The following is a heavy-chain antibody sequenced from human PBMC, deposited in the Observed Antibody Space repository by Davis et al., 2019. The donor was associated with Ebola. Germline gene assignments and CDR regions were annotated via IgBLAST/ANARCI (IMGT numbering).Heavy chain of an antibody. J-gene: IGHJ6*02. CDR1: GDSVSTAG. CDR3: VRGWGRSGLDV. D-gene: IGHD3-16*01. CDR2: TYYKSKWYN. V-gene: IGHV6-1*01. Sequence: HSQALSLTCAISGDSVSTAGWNWIRQSPSRGLEWLGRTYYKSKWYNDYAVSVKSRITINPDTSKNQLSLQLTSVTPEDTALYYCVRGWGRSGLDVWGQGTTVTVSS.